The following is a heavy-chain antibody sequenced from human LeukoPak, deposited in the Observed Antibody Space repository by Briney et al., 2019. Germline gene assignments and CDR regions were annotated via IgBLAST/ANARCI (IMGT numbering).Heavy chain of an antibody. J-gene: IGHJ3*01. CDR1: GFSFDYYG. D-gene: IGHD4-11*01. Sequence: PGGSLRLSCAASGFSFDYYGMHWVRQGPGTGLEWVAFIRSDGNDKYYGDSVKGRFTISRDISKNTLYLQMISLRVEDTGVYYCAKDRTPVYGNFDVDAFDVWGQGTVVTVSS. V-gene: IGHV3-30*02. CDR3: AKDRTPVYGNFDVDAFDV. CDR2: IRSDGNDK.